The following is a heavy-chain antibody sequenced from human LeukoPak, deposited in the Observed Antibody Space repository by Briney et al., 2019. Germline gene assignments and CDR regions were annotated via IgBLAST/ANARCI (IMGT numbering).Heavy chain of an antibody. CDR3: ARVPYYYDSSGPIGNRIDY. CDR1: GYTFTGYY. D-gene: IGHD3-22*01. CDR2: ISAYSGNT. Sequence: GASVKVSCKASGYTFTGYYMHWVRQAPGQGLEWMGWISAYSGNTNYAQKLQGRVTMTTDTSTSTAYMELRSLRSDDTAVYYCARVPYYYDSSGPIGNRIDYWGQGTLVTVSS. V-gene: IGHV1-18*04. J-gene: IGHJ4*02.